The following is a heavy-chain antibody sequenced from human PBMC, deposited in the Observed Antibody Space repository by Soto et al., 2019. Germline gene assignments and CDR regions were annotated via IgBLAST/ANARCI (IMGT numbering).Heavy chain of an antibody. Sequence: QVQLQQWVAGLLKPSETLSLTCAVYGGSFNDYYWSWIRQPPGKGLEWIGEINHSGNTKYNPSLKSRVAMSVDASKNQFSLNLNSVTGADTAIYYCARGSTVTMVVRYWGQGTLVTVSS. CDR2: INHSGNT. J-gene: IGHJ4*02. V-gene: IGHV4-34*01. CDR3: ARGSTVTMVVRY. D-gene: IGHD3-22*01. CDR1: GGSFNDYY.